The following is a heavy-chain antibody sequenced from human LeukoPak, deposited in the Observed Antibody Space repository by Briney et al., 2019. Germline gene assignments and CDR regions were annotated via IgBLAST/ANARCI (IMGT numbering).Heavy chain of an antibody. CDR3: TTVGMVATMDFDY. CDR2: ISGSGGST. J-gene: IGHJ4*02. Sequence: GGSLRLSCAASGFTFSSYGMSWVRQAPGKGLEWVSVISGSGGSTYYADSVKGRFTISRDNSKKTLYLQMNSLRAEDTAVYYCTTVGMVATMDFDYWGQGTLVTVSS. CDR1: GFTFSSYG. V-gene: IGHV3-23*01. D-gene: IGHD5-12*01.